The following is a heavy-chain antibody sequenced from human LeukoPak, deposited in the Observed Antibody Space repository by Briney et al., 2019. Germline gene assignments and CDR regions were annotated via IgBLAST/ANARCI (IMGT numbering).Heavy chain of an antibody. CDR1: GFTFSSYA. CDR3: AILIAVAGTGGFDY. J-gene: IGHJ4*02. D-gene: IGHD6-19*01. CDR2: ISGSGGST. V-gene: IGHV3-23*01. Sequence: PGGSLRLSCAASGFTFSSYAMSWVRQAPGKGLEWVSAISGSGGSTYYADSVKGRFTISRDNSKNTLYPQMNSLRAEDTAVYYCAILIAVAGTGGFDYWGQGTLVTVSS.